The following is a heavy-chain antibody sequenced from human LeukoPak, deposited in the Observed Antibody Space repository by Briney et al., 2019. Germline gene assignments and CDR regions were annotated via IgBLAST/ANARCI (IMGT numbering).Heavy chain of an antibody. D-gene: IGHD6-6*01. CDR2: IYPGDSDI. CDR3: ARRVGAHQRGCDY. Sequence: GESLKISCKGSGYVFTNYLIGLVRQMPGKGLEWMGIIYPGDSDIRYSPSFQGQVTISADKSISTAYLQWSSLKASDTAMYYCARRVGAHQRGCDYWGQGTLVTVSS. CDR1: GYVFTNYL. J-gene: IGHJ4*02. V-gene: IGHV5-51*01.